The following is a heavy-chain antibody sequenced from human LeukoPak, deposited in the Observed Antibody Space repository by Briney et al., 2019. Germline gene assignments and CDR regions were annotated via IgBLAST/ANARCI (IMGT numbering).Heavy chain of an antibody. CDR1: GDSVSSNSAA. CDR2: TYYKSKWYN. Sequence: SQTLSLTCALSGDSVSSNSAAWNWITQSPSRGLEWLGRTYYKSKWYNDYSLSVKGRLTISPDTSKTHFSLLLNSVPPEDPAVYSCARSGATDGLNYWGQGTLVTVSS. CDR3: ARSGATDGLNY. J-gene: IGHJ4*02. V-gene: IGHV6-1*01. D-gene: IGHD1-26*01.